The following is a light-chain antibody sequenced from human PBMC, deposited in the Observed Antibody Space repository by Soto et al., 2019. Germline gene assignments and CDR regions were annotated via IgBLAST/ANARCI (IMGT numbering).Light chain of an antibody. CDR3: QQYDNLPFT. J-gene: IGKJ3*01. Sequence: DIQMTQSPSSLSASVGDRVTITCQASHDISTYLNWYHQKPGKAPNLLIYAASNLEAGVPARFSGSGSGTHFTLTISSLQPEDVATYFCQQYDNLPFTFGPGTMVDIK. V-gene: IGKV1-33*01. CDR1: HDISTY. CDR2: AAS.